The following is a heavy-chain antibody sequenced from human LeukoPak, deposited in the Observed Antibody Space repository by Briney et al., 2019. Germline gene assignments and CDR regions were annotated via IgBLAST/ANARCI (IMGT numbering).Heavy chain of an antibody. Sequence: PGRSLRLSCAASGFTFSSYAMHWVRQAPGKGLEWVAVISYDGSNKYYADSVKGRFTISRDNSKNTLYLQMNSLRAEDTAVYYCAGYCSSTSCFPWGQGTLVTVSS. CDR2: ISYDGSNK. D-gene: IGHD2-2*03. J-gene: IGHJ5*02. V-gene: IGHV3-30*04. CDR1: GFTFSSYA. CDR3: AGYCSSTSCFP.